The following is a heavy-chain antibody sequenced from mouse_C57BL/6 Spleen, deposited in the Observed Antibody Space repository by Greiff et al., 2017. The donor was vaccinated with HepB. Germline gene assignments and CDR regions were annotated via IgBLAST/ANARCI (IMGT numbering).Heavy chain of an antibody. CDR1: GYTFTGYW. D-gene: IGHD1-1*01. V-gene: IGHV1-9*01. J-gene: IGHJ3*01. CDR3: ARSGYYGSSYRFAY. CDR2: ILPGSGST. Sequence: QVQLQQSGAELMKPGASVKLSCKATGYTFTGYWIEWVKQRPGHGLEGIGEILPGSGSTNYKEKFKGKATFTADTSSNTAYMQLSSLTTEDSAIYCCARSGYYGSSYRFAYWGQGTLVTVSA.